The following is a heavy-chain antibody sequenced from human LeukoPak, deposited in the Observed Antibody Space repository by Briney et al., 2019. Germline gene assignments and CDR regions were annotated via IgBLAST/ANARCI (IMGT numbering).Heavy chain of an antibody. CDR1: GYTFTSYY. J-gene: IGHJ4*02. Sequence: GASVKVSCKASGYTFTSYYMHWVRQAPGQGLEWMGIVNPSGGNTDYAQKFQGRITMTRDTSTSTVYMELSNLRSEDTAVYYCARDTGTYYEGFDYWGQGTLVTVSS. D-gene: IGHD1-26*01. CDR3: ARDTGTYYEGFDY. V-gene: IGHV1-46*01. CDR2: VNPSGGNT.